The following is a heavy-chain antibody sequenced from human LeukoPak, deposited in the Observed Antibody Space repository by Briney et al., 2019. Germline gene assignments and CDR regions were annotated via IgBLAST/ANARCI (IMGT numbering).Heavy chain of an antibody. J-gene: IGHJ4*02. D-gene: IGHD2-8*02. CDR1: GYSFSSYW. CDR3: ARDGGGVSSWVSH. CDR2: IDPGDSFT. Sequence: GESLKISCKGSGYSFSSYWISWVRQVPGKGLEWMGRIDPGDSFTKYRPSLEGRVTISADKSLSTVYLQWSSLKDSDTAIYYCARDGGGVSSWVSHWGQGTLVTVSS. V-gene: IGHV5-10-1*01.